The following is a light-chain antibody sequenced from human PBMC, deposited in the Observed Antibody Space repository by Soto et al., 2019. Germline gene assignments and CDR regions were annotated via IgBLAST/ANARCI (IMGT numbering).Light chain of an antibody. Sequence: QSVLTQPASVSGSPGQSITISCTGTSSDVGGYNYVSWYQQHPGKAPKLMIYDVNHRPSGVSNRFSGSKSGNTASLTISGLQAEDEADYYSTSYTYKSGSTYVVGTGTKVTDL. J-gene: IGLJ1*01. CDR2: DVN. V-gene: IGLV2-14*03. CDR3: TSYTYKSGSTYV. CDR1: SSDVGGYNY.